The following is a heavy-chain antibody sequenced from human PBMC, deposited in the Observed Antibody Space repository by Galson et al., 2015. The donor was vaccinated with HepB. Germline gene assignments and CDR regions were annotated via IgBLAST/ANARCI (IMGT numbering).Heavy chain of an antibody. V-gene: IGHV1-69*10. CDR1: GGTFSSYA. Sequence: SVKVSCKASGGTFSSYAISWVRQAPGQGLEWMGGIIPILGIANYAQKFQGRVTITADKSTSTAYMELSSLRSEDTAVYYCARASDYVPYYYYYMDVWGKGTTVTVSS. D-gene: IGHD4-17*01. CDR3: ARASDYVPYYYYYMDV. CDR2: IIPILGIA. J-gene: IGHJ6*03.